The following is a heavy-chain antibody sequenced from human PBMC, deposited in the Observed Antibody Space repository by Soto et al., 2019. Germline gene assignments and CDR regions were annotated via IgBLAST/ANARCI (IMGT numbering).Heavy chain of an antibody. Sequence: ASVKVSCKASGYTFTNYDINWVRLVTGQGLEWMGWISAYNGNTNYAQKLQGRVTMTTDTSTSTAYMELRSLRSDDTAVYYCARALRFLEWFSRMDVWGQGTTVTVSS. CDR3: ARALRFLEWFSRMDV. CDR2: ISAYNGNT. V-gene: IGHV1-18*01. CDR1: GYTFTNYD. J-gene: IGHJ6*02. D-gene: IGHD3-3*01.